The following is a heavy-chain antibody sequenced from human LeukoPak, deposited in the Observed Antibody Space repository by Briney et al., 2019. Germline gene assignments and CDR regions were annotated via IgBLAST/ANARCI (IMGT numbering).Heavy chain of an antibody. D-gene: IGHD2-21*02. CDR2: INTGGGSI. J-gene: IGHJ4*02. CDR1: GFTFRDYN. Sequence: PGGSLRLSCGASGFTFRDYNMSWIRQAPVKGLEYISYINTGGGSIYYAGSVKGRFTISRDNAKNSLYLQMNNVRAEDTAVYYCARTSTDCLDCWGQGTLVTVSS. CDR3: ARTSTDCLDC. V-gene: IGHV3-11*04.